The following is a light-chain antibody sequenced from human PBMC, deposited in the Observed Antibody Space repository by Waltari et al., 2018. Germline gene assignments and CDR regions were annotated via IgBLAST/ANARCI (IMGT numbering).Light chain of an antibody. J-gene: IGLJ2*01. CDR2: DET. CDR3: HVWDSSSDPVV. V-gene: IGLV3-21*02. Sequence: SYVLTQPPSVSVAPGQTARIPCGGNNIGRRNVHWYQQRPGQAPVLVVYDETDRPSGIPERCSGSNSGDTATLTISRVEAGDEADYYCHVWDSSSDPVVFGGGTKLTVL. CDR1: NIGRRN.